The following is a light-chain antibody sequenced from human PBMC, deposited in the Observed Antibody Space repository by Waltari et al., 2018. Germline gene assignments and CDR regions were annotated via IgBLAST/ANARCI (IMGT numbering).Light chain of an antibody. J-gene: IGLJ2*01. Sequence: QSALTQPASVSGSPGQSITISCTAPGGDVGGYHLVSWYQPRPGKAPKLMIYEGTKRPSGVSNRFSGSKSGNTASLTISGLQAEDEADYYCSSYAGTGTLVFGGGTKLTVL. CDR3: SSYAGTGTLV. CDR1: GGDVGGYHL. V-gene: IGLV2-23*01. CDR2: EGT.